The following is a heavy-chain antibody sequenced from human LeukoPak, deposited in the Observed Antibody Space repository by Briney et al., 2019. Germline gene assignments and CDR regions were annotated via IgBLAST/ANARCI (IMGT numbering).Heavy chain of an antibody. CDR3: ARDRRDGYIPGYYFDY. D-gene: IGHD5-24*01. CDR1: GYTFTSYY. Sequence: ASVKVSCKASGYTFTSYYMHWVRQAPGQGLEWMGIINPSGGSTSYAQKFQGRVTMTRDTSISTAYMELSRLRSDDTAVYYCARDRRDGYIPGYYFDYWGQGTLVTVSS. J-gene: IGHJ4*02. CDR2: INPSGGST. V-gene: IGHV1-46*01.